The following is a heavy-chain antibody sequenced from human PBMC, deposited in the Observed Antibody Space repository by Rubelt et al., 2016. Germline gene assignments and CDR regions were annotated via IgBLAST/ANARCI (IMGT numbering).Heavy chain of an antibody. CDR2: INTNTGNP. J-gene: IGHJ2*01. V-gene: IGHV7-4-1*02. D-gene: IGHD3-16*01. CDR3: ARQGDPWIYWYFDL. CDR1: GYTFTSYA. Sequence: QVQLVQSGSELKKPGASVKVSCKASGYTFTSYAMNWVRQAPGQGLEWMGWINTNTGNPTYAHGLIGRFVFALETSVRTAYLQSSSRKAEDTAVDYCARQGDPWIYWYFDLWGRGTLVTVSS.